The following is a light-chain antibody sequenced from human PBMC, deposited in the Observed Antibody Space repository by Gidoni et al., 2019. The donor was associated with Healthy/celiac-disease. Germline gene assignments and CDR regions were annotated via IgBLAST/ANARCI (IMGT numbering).Light chain of an antibody. V-gene: IGKV3-20*01. J-gene: IGKJ2*01. CDR2: GAS. CDR1: QSVSSSY. CDR3: QQYGSSPPYT. Sequence: ETVLTQSPGTLSLAPGERATLSCRARQSVSSSYLAWYQQKPGQAPRLLIYGASSRATVIPDRFSGSGSGTDFTLTISRLEPEDFAVYYCQQYGSSPPYTFGQGTKLEIK.